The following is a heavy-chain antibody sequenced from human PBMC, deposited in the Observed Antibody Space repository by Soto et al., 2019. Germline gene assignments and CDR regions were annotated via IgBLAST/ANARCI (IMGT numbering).Heavy chain of an antibody. V-gene: IGHV1-18*01. CDR2: INVYNGDR. J-gene: IGHJ5*02. CDR1: GYIFTKYG. Sequence: QVQVVQSGPELKKPGASVKVSCKAQGYIFTKYGIGWVRQAPGHGLEWMGLINVYNGDRKVAQKFQDRVAMNTDTAKDTAYMERKGPRSGYAAGYYCWRIQLGGDRKLNWFDPWGQGTLVTVSS. CDR3: WRIQLGGDRKLNWFDP. D-gene: IGHD3-16*01.